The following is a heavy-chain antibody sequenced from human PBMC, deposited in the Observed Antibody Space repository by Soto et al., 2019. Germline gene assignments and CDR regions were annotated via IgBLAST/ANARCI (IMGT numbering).Heavy chain of an antibody. D-gene: IGHD3-3*01. CDR3: AKLWTSYYDFWSGYPREGDYFDY. J-gene: IGHJ4*02. CDR2: ISGSGGST. V-gene: IGHV3-23*01. Sequence: PGGSLRLSCAASGFTFSSYAMGWVRQAPGKGLEWVSAISGSGGSTYYTDSVKGRFTISSDNSKNTLYLQMNSLRAEDTAVYYCAKLWTSYYDFWSGYPREGDYFDYWGQGTLVTVSS. CDR1: GFTFSSYA.